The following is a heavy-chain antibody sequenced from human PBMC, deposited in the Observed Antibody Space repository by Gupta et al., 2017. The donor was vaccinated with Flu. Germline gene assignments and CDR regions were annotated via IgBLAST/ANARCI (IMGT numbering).Heavy chain of an antibody. CDR3: ARYCGGFDCYSWLDP. V-gene: IGHV3-48*03. CDR2: ISTGGNTI. J-gene: IGHJ5*02. D-gene: IGHD2-21*01. Sequence: LVESGGDLAPPGGSLRLSCAAPGFMFDKHEMNGVRRAPGKGLEWIAYISTGGNTIYYADSIKGRFTVSRDNAKHSLFLQMENLRVEDTGVYYCARYCGGFDCYSWLDPWGQGTLVTVSP. CDR1: GFMFDKHE.